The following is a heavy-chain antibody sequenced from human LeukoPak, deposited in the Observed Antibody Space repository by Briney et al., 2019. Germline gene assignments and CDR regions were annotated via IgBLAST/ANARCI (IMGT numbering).Heavy chain of an antibody. V-gene: IGHV3-33*01. J-gene: IGHJ6*02. CDR2: IWYDGSNK. D-gene: IGHD2-15*01. CDR3: ARDGDITPTDV. Sequence: GRSLRLSCATSGFTFSSFGMHWVRQAPGKGLEWGAVIWYDGSNKYYADSGRGRFTIARDNSKNTLYLQMNSLRAEDTAVYYCARDGDITPTDVWGQGTTVTVSS. CDR1: GFTFSSFG.